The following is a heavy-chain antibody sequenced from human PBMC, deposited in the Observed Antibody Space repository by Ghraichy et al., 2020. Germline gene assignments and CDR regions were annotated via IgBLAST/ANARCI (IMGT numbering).Heavy chain of an antibody. V-gene: IGHV3-23*01. Sequence: GGSLRLSCAASGFTFNDFAMSWVRQAPGKGLEWVSGASHSGDSTYYADAVKGRFTISRDNSQNTLYLQMSSLRAEDTAVYHCAKGGLSILGVVQSFDLWGQGTPVTVSS. J-gene: IGHJ5*02. CDR2: ASHSGDST. D-gene: IGHD3-3*01. CDR1: GFTFNDFA. CDR3: AKGGLSILGVVQSFDL.